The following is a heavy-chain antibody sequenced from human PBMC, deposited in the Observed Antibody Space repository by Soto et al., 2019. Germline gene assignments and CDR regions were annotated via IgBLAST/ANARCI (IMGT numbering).Heavy chain of an antibody. CDR3: ASTKSYGDYFGYYFDY. D-gene: IGHD4-17*01. V-gene: IGHV4-59*01. Sequence: SETLSLTCTVSGGSINSYYWSWIRQPPGKGLEWIGYIYYSGSTNYNPSLKSRVTISVDTSKNQFSLKLSSVTAADTAVYYCASTKSYGDYFGYYFDYWGQGTLVTVSS. CDR2: IYYSGST. CDR1: GGSINSYY. J-gene: IGHJ4*02.